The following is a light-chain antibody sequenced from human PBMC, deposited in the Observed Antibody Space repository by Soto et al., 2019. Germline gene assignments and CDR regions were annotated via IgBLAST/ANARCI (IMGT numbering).Light chain of an antibody. J-gene: IGKJ5*01. CDR2: GAS. V-gene: IGKV3-15*01. CDR3: QQYTDWPIT. CDR1: QSVSSN. Sequence: PGERATLSCRASQSVSSNLAWYQQKPGQAPRLLIYGASTRATGIPARFSGSGSGTDFTLTISRLEPEDFAVYFCQQYTDWPITFGQGTRLEIK.